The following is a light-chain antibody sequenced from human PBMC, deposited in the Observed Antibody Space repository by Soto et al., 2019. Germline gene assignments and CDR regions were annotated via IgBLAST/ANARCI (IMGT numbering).Light chain of an antibody. CDR2: GAS. V-gene: IGKV3-20*01. J-gene: IGKJ4*01. CDR1: QSVSSSY. Sequence: IVLTQSPGTLSLSPGERATLSCRASQSVSSSYLAWYQQKPGQAPRLLIYGASSRATGIPDRFSGSGSGTDFTLTISRQEPEDFAVYYCQQYGRGFGGGTKVEIK. CDR3: QQYGRG.